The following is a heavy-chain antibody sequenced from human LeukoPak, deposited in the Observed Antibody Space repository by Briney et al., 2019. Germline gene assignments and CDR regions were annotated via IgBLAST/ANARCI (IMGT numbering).Heavy chain of an antibody. CDR1: GFTFSTYA. Sequence: GGSLRLSCAASGFTFSTYALSWVRQAPGKGLEWVSVISGSGGSIYYADSVKGRFTISRDNSKNTLYLQMNSLRAEDTAVYYCARDRPYYDSSGYSSVAFDYWGQGTLVTVSS. V-gene: IGHV3-23*01. D-gene: IGHD3-22*01. J-gene: IGHJ4*02. CDR2: ISGSGGSI. CDR3: ARDRPYYDSSGYSSVAFDY.